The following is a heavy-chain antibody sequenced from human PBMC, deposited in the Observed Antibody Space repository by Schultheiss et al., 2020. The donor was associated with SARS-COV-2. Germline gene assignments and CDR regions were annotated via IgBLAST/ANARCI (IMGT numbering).Heavy chain of an antibody. J-gene: IGHJ6*03. Sequence: GGSLRLSCAASGFTVSSNYMSWVRQAPGKGLEWVSVIYSGGSTYYADSVKGRFTISRDNSKNTLYLQMNSLRAEDTAVYYCARVGRQDIVVVPAAIPIHYYYYYMDVRGKGTTVTVSS. V-gene: IGHV3-53*01. CDR2: IYSGGST. D-gene: IGHD2-2*02. CDR1: GFTVSSNY. CDR3: ARVGRQDIVVVPAAIPIHYYYYYMDV.